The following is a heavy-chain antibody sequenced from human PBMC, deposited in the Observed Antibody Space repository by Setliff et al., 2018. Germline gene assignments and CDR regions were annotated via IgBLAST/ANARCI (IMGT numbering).Heavy chain of an antibody. V-gene: IGHV4-34*01. Sequence: SETLSLTCAVYGGSFSTYYWIWIRQPPGKGLEWIGEINHSGSTYYNPSLKSRVTISVDTSKNQFSLKLSSVTAADTAVYYCARDSGSSWYRSGNGEPDAFDIWGQGTMVTVSS. CDR1: GGSFSTYY. D-gene: IGHD6-13*01. CDR3: ARDSGSSWYRSGNGEPDAFDI. CDR2: INHSGST. J-gene: IGHJ3*02.